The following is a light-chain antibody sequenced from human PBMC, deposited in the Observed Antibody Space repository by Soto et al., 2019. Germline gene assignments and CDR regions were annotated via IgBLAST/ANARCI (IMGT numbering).Light chain of an antibody. V-gene: IGLV1-44*01. Sequence: SVLTQPPSASGTPGQRVTISCSGSSSNIGSNTVNWYQQLPGTAPKLLIYSNNQRPSGVPDRFSGSKSGTSASLAISGLQSEDEADYYCAAWDDSFYVVFGGGTKLTVL. CDR1: SSNIGSNT. CDR3: AAWDDSFYVV. CDR2: SNN. J-gene: IGLJ2*01.